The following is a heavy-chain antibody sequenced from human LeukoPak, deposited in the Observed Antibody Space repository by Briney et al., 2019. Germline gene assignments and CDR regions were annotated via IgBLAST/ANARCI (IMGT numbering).Heavy chain of an antibody. Sequence: SETLSLTCTVSGGSISSGSYYWSWIRQPAGKGLEWIGRIYTSGSTNYNPSLKSRVTISVDTSKNQFSLKLSSVTAADTAVYYCARDSISMVRGVKGFDYWGQGTLVTVSS. J-gene: IGHJ4*02. V-gene: IGHV4-61*02. CDR1: GGSISSGSYY. D-gene: IGHD3-10*01. CDR3: ARDSISMVRGVKGFDY. CDR2: IYTSGST.